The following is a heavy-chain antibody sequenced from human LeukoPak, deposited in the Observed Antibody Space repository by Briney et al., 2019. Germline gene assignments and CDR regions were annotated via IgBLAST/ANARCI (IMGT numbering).Heavy chain of an antibody. Sequence: GGSLRLSCAASGFTFSSYGMHWVRQAPGKGLEWVAVISYDGSNKYYADSVKGRFTISRDNSKNTLYLQMNSLRAEDTAVYYCARDRHEGFGELENWFDPWGQGTLVTVSS. CDR1: GFTFSSYG. J-gene: IGHJ5*02. CDR2: ISYDGSNK. D-gene: IGHD3-10*01. CDR3: ARDRHEGFGELENWFDP. V-gene: IGHV3-30*03.